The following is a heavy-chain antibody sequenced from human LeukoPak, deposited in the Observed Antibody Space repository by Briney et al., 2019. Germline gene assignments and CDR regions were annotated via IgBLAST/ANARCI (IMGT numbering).Heavy chain of an antibody. D-gene: IGHD2-15*01. Sequence: SETLSLTCTVSGGSISSSSYYWGWIRQPPGKGLEWIGEINHSGSTNYNPSLKSRVTISVDTSKNQFSLKLSSVTAADTAVYYCAGGAYCSGSSCYSISWGQGTLVTVSS. V-gene: IGHV4-39*07. CDR2: INHSGST. CDR3: AGGAYCSGSSCYSIS. CDR1: GGSISSSSYY. J-gene: IGHJ4*02.